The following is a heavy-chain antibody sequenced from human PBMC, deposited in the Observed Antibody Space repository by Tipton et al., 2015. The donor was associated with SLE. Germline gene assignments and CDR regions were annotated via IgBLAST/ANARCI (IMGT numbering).Heavy chain of an antibody. V-gene: IGHV3-53*05. CDR1: GFIVRSHY. D-gene: IGHD2-15*01. Sequence: SLRLSCAASGFIVRSHYMSWVRQAPGKGLEWVSVIYSGETTYYADSVKGRFAISRDNSKNTLYLQMNSLRPEDTAVYYCATLWGYCSVGRCHSAFWGQGTLVTVSS. J-gene: IGHJ4*02. CDR3: ATLWGYCSVGRCHSAF. CDR2: IYSGETT.